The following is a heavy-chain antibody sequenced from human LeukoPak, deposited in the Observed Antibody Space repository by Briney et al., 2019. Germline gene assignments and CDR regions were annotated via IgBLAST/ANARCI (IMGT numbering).Heavy chain of an antibody. CDR2: ISSSGSTI. V-gene: IGHV3-11*01. CDR3: ARKMVRGVDAFDI. CDR1: GFTFSDYY. J-gene: IGHJ3*02. Sequence: GGSLRLSCVASGFTFSDYYMSWIRQAPGKGLEWVSYISSSGSTIYYADSVKGRFTISRDNAKNSLYLQMNSLRAEDTAVYYCARKMVRGVDAFDIWGQGTMVTVSS. D-gene: IGHD3-10*01.